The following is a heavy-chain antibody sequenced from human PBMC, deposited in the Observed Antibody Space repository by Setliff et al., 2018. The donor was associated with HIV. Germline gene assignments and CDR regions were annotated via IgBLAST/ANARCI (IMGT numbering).Heavy chain of an antibody. CDR1: GGSITRTPYY. Sequence: SETLSLTCTVSGGSITRTPYYWGWIRQPPGKGLEWIGSIHHSGTAYDNPSLKSRVTISVDPSKNQILLRLSSVTAADTAVYYCARLSGGRVPNYWGQGTLVTVSS. D-gene: IGHD2-15*01. J-gene: IGHJ4*02. CDR2: IHHSGTA. CDR3: ARLSGGRVPNY. V-gene: IGHV4-39*01.